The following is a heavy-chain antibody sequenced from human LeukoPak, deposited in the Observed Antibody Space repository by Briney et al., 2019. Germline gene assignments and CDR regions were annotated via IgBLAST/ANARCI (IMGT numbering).Heavy chain of an antibody. CDR2: ISAYNGNT. J-gene: IGHJ4*02. D-gene: IGHD6-19*01. CDR1: GYTFTSYG. Sequence: ASVKVSCKASGYTFTSYGISWVRQAPGQGLEWMGWISAYNGNTNYAQKLQGRVTMTTDTSTSTACMELRSLRSDDTAVYYCARTPSHSSGRGYLVYWGQGTLVTVSS. CDR3: ARTPSHSSGRGYLVY. V-gene: IGHV1-18*01.